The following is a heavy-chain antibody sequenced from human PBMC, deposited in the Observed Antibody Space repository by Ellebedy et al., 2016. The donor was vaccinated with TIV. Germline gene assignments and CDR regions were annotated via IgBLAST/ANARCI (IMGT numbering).Heavy chain of an antibody. V-gene: IGHV3-11*06. CDR1: GVSFSDYY. J-gene: IGHJ4*02. CDR2: ISSSGSDT. Sequence: PGGSLRLSCAASGVSFSDYYMSWIRQVPGTGLEWLSYISSSGSDTNYADSVKGRFTISRDNAKNSLYLEMNSLKVEDTAVYYCARGQAVAGSHFDYWGQGTLVTVSS. CDR3: ARGQAVAGSHFDY. D-gene: IGHD6-19*01.